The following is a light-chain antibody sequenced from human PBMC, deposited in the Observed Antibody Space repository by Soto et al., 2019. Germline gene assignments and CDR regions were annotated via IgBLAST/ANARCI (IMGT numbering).Light chain of an antibody. J-gene: IGKJ1*01. V-gene: IGKV3-15*01. Sequence: EIVMTQSPANLSVSPGERATLSCRASQSVSSNLAWYQQKPGQAPRLLIYGASTRATGIPARFSGSGSGTEFTLTISSLQSEDFAVYYCQQYNNWPPWTFGQGTKVDI. CDR3: QQYNNWPPWT. CDR2: GAS. CDR1: QSVSSN.